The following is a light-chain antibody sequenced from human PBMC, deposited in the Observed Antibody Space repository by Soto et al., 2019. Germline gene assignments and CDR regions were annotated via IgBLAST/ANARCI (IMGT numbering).Light chain of an antibody. CDR3: QQYDSLPLP. Sequence: DIEMTHSPRCLSVSVGERFAGTWQASQDISNYLHWFQQKPGKAPQLLIFDVSNLQTGVPSRFSGGGSGTDFALTISSLEPEDIATYYCQQYDSLPLPFGQGTRLEI. V-gene: IGKV1-33*01. CDR2: DVS. CDR1: QDISNY. J-gene: IGKJ5*01.